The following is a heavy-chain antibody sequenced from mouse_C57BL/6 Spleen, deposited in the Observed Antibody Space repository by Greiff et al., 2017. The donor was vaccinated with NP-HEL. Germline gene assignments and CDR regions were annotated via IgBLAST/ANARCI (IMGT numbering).Heavy chain of an antibody. CDR3: ARSDYGSSYLYYFDY. Sequence: VQLQQSGAELVKPGASVKLSCTASGFNIKDYYMHWVKQRTEPGLEWIGRIDPEDGDTKYAPKFQGKATITADTSSNTAYLQLSSLTSEDTAVYYCARSDYGSSYLYYFDYWGQGTTLTVSS. D-gene: IGHD1-1*01. J-gene: IGHJ2*01. CDR1: GFNIKDYY. CDR2: IDPEDGDT. V-gene: IGHV14-2*01.